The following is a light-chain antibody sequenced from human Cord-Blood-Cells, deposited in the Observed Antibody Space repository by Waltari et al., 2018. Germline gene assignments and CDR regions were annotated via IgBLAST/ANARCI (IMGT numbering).Light chain of an antibody. Sequence: QMTPSPSSLSASAGHRVTITCRATQSISSYLNWYQQKPGKAPKLLIYAASSLQSGVPSRFSGSGSGTDFTLTISSLQPEDFATYYCQQSYSTPITFGQGTRLEIK. CDR2: AAS. V-gene: IGKV1-39*01. CDR1: QSISSY. CDR3: QQSYSTPIT. J-gene: IGKJ5*01.